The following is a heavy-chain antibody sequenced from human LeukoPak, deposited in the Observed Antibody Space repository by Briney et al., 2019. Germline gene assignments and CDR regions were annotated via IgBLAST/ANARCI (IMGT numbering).Heavy chain of an antibody. CDR3: ARDAGHQLSRRNYYAMDV. Sequence: SGTLSLTCTVSGASISSSSYYWGWIRQPPGKGLEWIGSIYYGGSTYYNPSLKSRVTISVDTSKNQFSLKVNSVTAADTAVYYCARDAGHQLSRRNYYAMDVWGQGTTVTVSS. CDR1: GASISSSSYY. V-gene: IGHV4-39*07. D-gene: IGHD2-2*01. J-gene: IGHJ6*02. CDR2: IYYGGST.